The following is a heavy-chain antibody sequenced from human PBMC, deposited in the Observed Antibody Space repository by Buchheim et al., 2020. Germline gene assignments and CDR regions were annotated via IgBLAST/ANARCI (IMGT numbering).Heavy chain of an antibody. CDR2: IYSGGST. D-gene: IGHD6-13*01. V-gene: IGHV3-53*02. Sequence: EVQLVETGGGLIQPGGSLRVSCAASGFTVSSNYMSWVRQAPGKGLEWVSVIYSGGSTYYADSVKGRFTISRDTSKNTLYLQMNSLRAEDTAVYYCARDMGIAAAGTNYNYYYGMDVWGQGTT. J-gene: IGHJ6*02. CDR3: ARDMGIAAAGTNYNYYYGMDV. CDR1: GFTVSSNY.